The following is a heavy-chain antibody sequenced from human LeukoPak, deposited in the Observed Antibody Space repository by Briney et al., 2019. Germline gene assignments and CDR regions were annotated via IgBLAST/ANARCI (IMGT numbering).Heavy chain of an antibody. Sequence: PSETLSLTCTVSGASISSYYWSWIRQPPGKGLEWIGDIYYSGSIKYNPSLRSRVTMSVDTSKNQFSLKLSSVTAADTAIYYCARENPSGYYNRPIDYWGQGTLVTVSS. J-gene: IGHJ4*02. CDR1: GASISSYY. CDR2: IYYSGSI. CDR3: ARENPSGYYNRPIDY. V-gene: IGHV4-59*01. D-gene: IGHD3-22*01.